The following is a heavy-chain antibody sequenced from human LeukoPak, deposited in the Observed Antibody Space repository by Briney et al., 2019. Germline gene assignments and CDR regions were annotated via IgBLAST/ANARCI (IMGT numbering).Heavy chain of an antibody. Sequence: GGSLRLSCAASGFTVSSNHMSWVRRAPGKGLEWVSVINSGGSTYYADSVKGRFTISRDNSKNTLYLQMNSLRAEDTAVYYCAKDRGDSRNWYYEIDYWGQGTLVTVSS. D-gene: IGHD1-7*01. V-gene: IGHV3-66*01. CDR3: AKDRGDSRNWYYEIDY. CDR1: GFTVSSNH. CDR2: INSGGST. J-gene: IGHJ4*02.